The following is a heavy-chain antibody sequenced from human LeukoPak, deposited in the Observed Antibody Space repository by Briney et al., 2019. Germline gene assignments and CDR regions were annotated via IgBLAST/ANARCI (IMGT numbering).Heavy chain of an antibody. Sequence: GGSLRLSCAASGFTFSSYGMHWVRQAPGKGLEWVAVISYDGSNKYYTDSVKGRFTISRDNSKSTLYLQMNSLRAEDTAVYYCAKVPGARIAVAHYYFDYWGQGTLVTVSS. CDR1: GFTFSSYG. D-gene: IGHD6-19*01. V-gene: IGHV3-30*18. CDR2: ISYDGSNK. J-gene: IGHJ4*02. CDR3: AKVPGARIAVAHYYFDY.